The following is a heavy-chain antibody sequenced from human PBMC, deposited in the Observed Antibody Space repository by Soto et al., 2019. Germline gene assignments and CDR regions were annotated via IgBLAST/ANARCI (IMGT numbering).Heavy chain of an antibody. D-gene: IGHD3-3*01. J-gene: IGHJ4*02. CDR2: ISGSGGST. CDR3: AKERSVLRFLEWLFEFDY. CDR1: GFTFSSYA. Sequence: GSLRLSCAASGFTFSSYAMSWVRQAPGKGLEWVSAISGSGGSTYYADSVKGRFTISRDNSKNTLYLQMNSLKAEDTAVYYCAKERSVLRFLEWLFEFDYWGQGTLVTVSS. V-gene: IGHV3-23*01.